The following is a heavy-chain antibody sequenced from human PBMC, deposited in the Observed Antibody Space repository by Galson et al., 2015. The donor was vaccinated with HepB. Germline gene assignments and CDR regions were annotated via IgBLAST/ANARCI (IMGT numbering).Heavy chain of an antibody. CDR1: GFTFSSYA. D-gene: IGHD3-10*01. V-gene: IGHV3-23*01. Sequence: SLRLSCAASGFTFSSYAMSWVRQAPGKGLEWVSAISGSGGSTYYADSVKGRFTISRDNSKNTLYLQMNSLRAEDTAVYYCAKAFPDSSGSYSAFDIWGQGTMVTVSS. CDR3: AKAFPDSSGSYSAFDI. J-gene: IGHJ3*02. CDR2: ISGSGGST.